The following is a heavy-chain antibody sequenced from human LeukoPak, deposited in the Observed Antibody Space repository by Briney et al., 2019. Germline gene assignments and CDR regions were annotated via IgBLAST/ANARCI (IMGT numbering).Heavy chain of an antibody. CDR2: IYSGGST. D-gene: IGHD1-26*01. CDR3: ARDLVESYCCAFDI. J-gene: IGHJ3*02. Sequence: PGGSLRLSCAASGFTVSSNYMSWVRQAPGKGLEWVSVIYSGGSTYYADSVKGRFTISRDNSKNTLYLQMNSLRAEDTAAYYCARDLVESYCCAFDIWGQGTMVTVSS. CDR1: GFTVSSNY. V-gene: IGHV3-66*02.